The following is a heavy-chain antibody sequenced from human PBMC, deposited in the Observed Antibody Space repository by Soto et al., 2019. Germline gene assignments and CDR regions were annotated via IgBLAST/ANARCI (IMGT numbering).Heavy chain of an antibody. CDR1: GGPISSYY. CDR2: IYYSGST. CDR3: ARARGGYNDY. D-gene: IGHD5-12*01. V-gene: IGHV4-59*01. J-gene: IGHJ4*02. Sequence: SETLSLTCTVSGGPISSYYWSWIRQPPGKGLEWIGYIYYSGSTNYNPSLKSRVTISVDTSKNQFSLKLSSVTAADTAVYYCARARGGYNDYWGQGTLVTVSS.